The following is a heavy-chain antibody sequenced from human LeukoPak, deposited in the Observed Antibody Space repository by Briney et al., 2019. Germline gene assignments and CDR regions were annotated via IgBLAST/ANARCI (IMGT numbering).Heavy chain of an antibody. CDR1: GGTFSSYA. J-gene: IGHJ4*02. D-gene: IGHD5-24*01. V-gene: IGHV1-69*04. Sequence: SVKVSCKASGGTFSSYAISWVRQAPGQGLEWMGRIIPILGIANYAQKFQGRVTITADKSTSTAYMELSSLRSEDTAVYYCAREWRWLQFYYFDYWGQGTLVTVSS. CDR3: AREWRWLQFYYFDY. CDR2: IIPILGIA.